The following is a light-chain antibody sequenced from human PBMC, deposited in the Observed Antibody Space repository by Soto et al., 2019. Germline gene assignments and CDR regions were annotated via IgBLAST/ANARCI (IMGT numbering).Light chain of an antibody. Sequence: QSALTQPASVSGSPGQSITISCTGTSRDVGGYNYVSWHQQQPGKAPKVIITEVSNRPSGVSDRFSGSKSGNTASLTISGLQAEDEADYYCSSYVSYSTFVVFGGGTKLTVL. CDR2: EVS. J-gene: IGLJ2*01. CDR1: SRDVGGYNY. V-gene: IGLV2-14*01. CDR3: SSYVSYSTFVV.